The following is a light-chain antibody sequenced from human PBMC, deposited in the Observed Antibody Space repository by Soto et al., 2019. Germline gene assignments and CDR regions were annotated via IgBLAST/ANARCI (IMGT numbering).Light chain of an antibody. CDR1: TGAVTSGYY. CDR2: STS. J-gene: IGLJ3*02. V-gene: IGLV7-43*01. Sequence: VVSQHPSLTVSPGGTVTLTCASSTGAVTSGYYPNWVQQQPGQATSALIYSTSNKRSWTPARFSGSLLGGKAALTLSGVQPEDEAEYYCLLYYGGARLWVFGRGTKLTVL. CDR3: LLYYGGARLWV.